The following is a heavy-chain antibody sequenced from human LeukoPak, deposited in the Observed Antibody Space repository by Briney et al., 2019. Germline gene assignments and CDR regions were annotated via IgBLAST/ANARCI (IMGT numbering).Heavy chain of an antibody. D-gene: IGHD2-15*01. CDR3: ARDGYCSGGSCFPAY. J-gene: IGHJ4*02. Sequence: SETLSLTCTVSGVSISNYYWSWIRQPAGKGLEWIGRITIGGNNDYNPSFKSRVTMSADTSKNQFSLRLSSVTAADTAVYYCARDGYCSGGSCFPAYWGQGTLVTVSS. V-gene: IGHV4-4*07. CDR2: ITIGGNN. CDR1: GVSISNYY.